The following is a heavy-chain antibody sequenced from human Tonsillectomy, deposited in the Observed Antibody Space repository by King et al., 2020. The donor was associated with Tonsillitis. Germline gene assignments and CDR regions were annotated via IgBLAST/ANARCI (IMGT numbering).Heavy chain of an antibody. CDR2: SSRSGSTI. CDR1: GFTFSDYY. V-gene: IGHV3-11*01. J-gene: IGHJ6*02. D-gene: IGHD1-26*01. CDR3: ARTELEWELLGAMDV. Sequence: VQLVESGGGLVKPGGSLRLSCAASGFTFSDYYMSWIRQAPGKGLEWGSYSSRSGSTIYYADSVKGRFTISRDNAKNSLYLQMNSLIAEDTAVYYCARTELEWELLGAMDVWGQGTLVTVSS.